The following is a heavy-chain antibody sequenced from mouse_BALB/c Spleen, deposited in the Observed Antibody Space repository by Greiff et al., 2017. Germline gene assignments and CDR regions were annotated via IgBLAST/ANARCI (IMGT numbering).Heavy chain of an antibody. J-gene: IGHJ3*01. CDR3: ARSYDLRRVWFAY. Sequence: QVQLKESGPGLVQPSQSLSITCTVSGFSLTSYGVHWVRQSPGKGLEWLGVIWSGGSTDYNAAFISRLSISKDNSKSQVFFKMNSLQANDTAIYYCARSYDLRRVWFAYWGQGTLVTVSA. CDR2: IWSGGST. D-gene: IGHD2-3*01. V-gene: IGHV2-2*02. CDR1: GFSLTSYG.